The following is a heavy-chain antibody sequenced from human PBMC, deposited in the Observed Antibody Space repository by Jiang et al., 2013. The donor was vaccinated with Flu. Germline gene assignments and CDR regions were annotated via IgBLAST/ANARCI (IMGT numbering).Heavy chain of an antibody. J-gene: IGHJ3*02. CDR2: IDPSGGST. Sequence: CKASGFTFTSYYIHWVRQAPGRGLEWMGLIDPSGGSTSYSQKFQGRVTMTWDTSTSTVYMELSSLRSGDTAMYYCARVNRMLDTWGQGTMVTVSS. CDR3: ARVNRMLDT. V-gene: IGHV1-46*03. CDR1: GFTFTSYY.